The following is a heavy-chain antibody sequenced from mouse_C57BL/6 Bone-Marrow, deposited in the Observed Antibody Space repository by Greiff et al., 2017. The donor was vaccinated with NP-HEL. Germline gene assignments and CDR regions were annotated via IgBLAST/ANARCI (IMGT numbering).Heavy chain of an antibody. CDR1: GYTFTSYW. D-gene: IGHD2-4*01. Sequence: QVHVKQSGAELAKPGASVKLSCKASGYTFTSYWMHWVKQRPGQGLEWIGYINPSSGYTKYTQKFKDKATLTADKSSSTAFMQLSSLTYEDSAVDYCARCGYDYRWFAYWGQGTLVTVSA. CDR3: ARCGYDYRWFAY. V-gene: IGHV1-7*01. CDR2: INPSSGYT. J-gene: IGHJ3*01.